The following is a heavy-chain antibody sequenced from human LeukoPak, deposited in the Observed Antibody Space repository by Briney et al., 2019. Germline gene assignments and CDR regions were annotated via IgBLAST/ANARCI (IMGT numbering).Heavy chain of an antibody. CDR1: GYSISSGYY. CDR3: ARVQGYYDFWRTLDY. CDR2: IYHSEST. V-gene: IGHV4-38-2*02. D-gene: IGHD3-3*01. Sequence: SETLSLTCTVSGYSISSGYYWGWIRPPPGKGLEGIGRIYHSESTYYNPSLKSRVTISVDTSKNQFSLKLSSVTAADTAVYYCARVQGYYDFWRTLDYWGQGTLVTVSS. J-gene: IGHJ4*02.